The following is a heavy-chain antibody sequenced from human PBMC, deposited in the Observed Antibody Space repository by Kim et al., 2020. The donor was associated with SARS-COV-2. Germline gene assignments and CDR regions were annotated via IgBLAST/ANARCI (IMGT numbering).Heavy chain of an antibody. CDR3: VRGYPSGSGHMDV. D-gene: IGHD6-19*01. J-gene: IGHJ6*02. V-gene: IGHV3-23*01. CDR1: GFTLRTYA. CDR2: ISRTGSGT. Sequence: GGSLRLSCVASGFTLRTYAMSWVRQVPGKGLEWVSGISRTGSGTFYADSVKGRFTISRDNSKNTLFLQVSSLRNEDTGAYFCVRGYPSGSGHMDVWGQGTTVSVS.